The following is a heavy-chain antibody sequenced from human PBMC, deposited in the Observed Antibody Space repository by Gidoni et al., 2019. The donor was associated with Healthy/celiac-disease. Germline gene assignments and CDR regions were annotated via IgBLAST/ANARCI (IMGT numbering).Heavy chain of an antibody. CDR3: ARDIKGEFLDSYYYYYMDV. J-gene: IGHJ6*03. CDR1: GFTFSSYS. CDR2: ISSSSSYI. V-gene: IGHV3-21*01. D-gene: IGHD3-16*01. Sequence: EVQLVESGGGLVKPGGYLRLSCAASGFTFSSYSMNWVRQAPGKGLEWVSSISSSSSYIYYADSVKGRFTISRDNAKNSLYLQMNSLRAEDTAVYYCARDIKGEFLDSYYYYYMDVWGKGTTVTVSS.